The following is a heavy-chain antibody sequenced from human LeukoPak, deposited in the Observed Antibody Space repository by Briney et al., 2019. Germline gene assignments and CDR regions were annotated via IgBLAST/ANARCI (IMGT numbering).Heavy chain of an antibody. CDR2: ISSSGSTI. V-gene: IGHV3-48*03. D-gene: IGHD2-21*02. CDR1: GFTFSSYE. CDR3: AREPRETYCGGDCYPGTGSP. J-gene: IGHJ5*02. Sequence: GGPLRLSCAASGFTFSSYEMNWVRQAPGKGLEWVSYISSSGSTIYYADSVRGRFTISRGNAKNSLYLQMNSLRAEDTAVYYCAREPRETYCGGDCYPGTGSPWGQGTLVTVSS.